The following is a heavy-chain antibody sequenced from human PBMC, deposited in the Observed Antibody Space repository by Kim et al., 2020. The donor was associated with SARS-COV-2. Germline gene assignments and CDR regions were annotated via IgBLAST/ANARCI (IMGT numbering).Heavy chain of an antibody. J-gene: IGHJ6*01. Sequence: GGSLRLSYAASGFTFSSYGMHWVRQAPGKGLEWVAVISYDGSNKYYADSVKGRFTISRDNSKNTLYLQMNSLRAEDTAVYYCAKDREYCGGDCYTYYYG. CDR3: AKDREYCGGDCYTYYYG. V-gene: IGHV3-30*18. CDR1: GFTFSSYG. D-gene: IGHD2-21*01. CDR2: ISYDGSNK.